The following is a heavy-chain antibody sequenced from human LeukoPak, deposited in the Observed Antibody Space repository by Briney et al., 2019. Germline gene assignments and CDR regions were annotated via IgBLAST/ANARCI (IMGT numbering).Heavy chain of an antibody. CDR3: ARARDSSGGYDAFDI. D-gene: IGHD3-22*01. CDR2: ISSSSSYI. J-gene: IGHJ3*02. V-gene: IGHV3-21*01. CDR1: GFTFSSYS. Sequence: GGSLRLSCAASGFTFSSYSMNWVRQAPGKGLEWVSSISSSSSYIYYADSVKGRFTISRDNAKNSLYLQMNSLRAEDTAVYYCARARDSSGGYDAFDIWGQGTMVTVSS.